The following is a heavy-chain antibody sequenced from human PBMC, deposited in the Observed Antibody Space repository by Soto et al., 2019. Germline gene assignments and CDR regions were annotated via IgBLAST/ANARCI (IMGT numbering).Heavy chain of an antibody. CDR1: GFTFSSYA. V-gene: IGHV3-23*01. J-gene: IGHJ3*01. CDR3: AKDIQYYYDSTGYYPEVAFDF. Sequence: GGSLRLSCAASGFTFSSYAMSWFRQAPGRGLEWVSAISGSGGSTYYADSVKGRFTISRDNSKNTLYLQMTSLRAEDTAVYYCAKDIQYYYDSTGYYPEVAFDFWGLGTMVIVSS. D-gene: IGHD3-22*01. CDR2: ISGSGGST.